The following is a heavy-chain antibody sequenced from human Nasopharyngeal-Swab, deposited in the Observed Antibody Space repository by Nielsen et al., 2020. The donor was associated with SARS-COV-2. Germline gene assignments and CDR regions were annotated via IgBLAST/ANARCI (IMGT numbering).Heavy chain of an antibody. V-gene: IGHV4-34*01. CDR2: INHSGST. CDR3: ARDTIGYCSSTGCYQYYYYYMDV. Sequence: WIPQPPGKGLEWIGEINHSGSTNYNPSLKSRVTISVDTSKNQFSLKLSSVTAADTAVYYCARDTIGYCSSTGCYQYYYYYMDVWGKGTTVTVSS. J-gene: IGHJ6*03. D-gene: IGHD2-2*01.